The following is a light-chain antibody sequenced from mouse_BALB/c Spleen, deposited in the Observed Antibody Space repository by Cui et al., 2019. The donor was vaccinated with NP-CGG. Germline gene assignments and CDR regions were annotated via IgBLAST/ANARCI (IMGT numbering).Light chain of an antibody. Sequence: QAVVTQESALTTSPGETVTLTCRSSTGAVTTSNYANWVQEKPDHLFTGLIGGTNNRPPGVPARFSGSLIGDNAALTITGAQTEDEAIYFCALWYSNHWVFGGGTTLTVL. CDR2: GTN. J-gene: IGLJ1*01. CDR1: TGAVTTSNY. V-gene: IGLV1*01. CDR3: ALWYSNHWV.